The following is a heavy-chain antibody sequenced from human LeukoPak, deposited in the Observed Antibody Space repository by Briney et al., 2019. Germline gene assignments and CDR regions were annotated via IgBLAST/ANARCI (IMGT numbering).Heavy chain of an antibody. CDR2: MNPNSGNT. CDR3: ARGPLGYYDSSGYYPAEYYYYGMDV. CDR1: GGTFSSYA. V-gene: IGHV1-8*02. J-gene: IGHJ6*02. D-gene: IGHD3-22*01. Sequence: ASVKVSCKASGGTFSSYAISWVRQATGQGLEWMGWMNPNSGNTGYAQKFQGRVTMTRNTSISTAYMELSSLRSEDTAVYYCARGPLGYYDSSGYYPAEYYYYGMDVWGQGTTVTVSS.